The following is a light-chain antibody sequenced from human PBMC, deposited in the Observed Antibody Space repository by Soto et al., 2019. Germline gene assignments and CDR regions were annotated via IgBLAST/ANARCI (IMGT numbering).Light chain of an antibody. CDR1: QSVSSN. J-gene: IGKJ1*01. V-gene: IGKV3-20*01. CDR2: GAS. CDR3: QQYGSSPPRT. Sequence: EIAMTQSPATLSVSPGERATLSCRASQSVSSNLAWYQQKPGQAPRLPIYGASTRATDVPDRFSGSGSGADFTLSISRLEPEDFAVYYCQQYGSSPPRTFGQGTKV.